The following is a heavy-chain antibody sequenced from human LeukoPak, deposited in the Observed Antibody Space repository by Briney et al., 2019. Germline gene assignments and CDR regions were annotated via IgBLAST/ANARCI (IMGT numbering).Heavy chain of an antibody. CDR3: ARAPAPPSLYYYDGMDV. V-gene: IGHV1-2*02. D-gene: IGHD1-14*01. Sequence: ASVKVSCKASGYTFTGYYMHWVRQAPGQGVEWMGWINPHSGGTNYAQKFEGSVIMTRDTSISTAYMELSRLRSDDTAVYYCARAPAPPSLYYYDGMDVWGQGTPVTVSS. CDR2: INPHSGGT. CDR1: GYTFTGYY. J-gene: IGHJ6*02.